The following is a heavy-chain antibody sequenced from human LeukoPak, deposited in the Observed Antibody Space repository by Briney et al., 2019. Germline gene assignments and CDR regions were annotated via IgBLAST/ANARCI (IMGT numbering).Heavy chain of an antibody. Sequence: PSETLSLTCAVSGYSISSGYYWGWTRQPPGKGLEWIGSIYHSGSTYYNPSLKSRVTISVDTSKNQFSLKLSSVTAADTAVYYCARAYYYDSSGYSPDFDYWGQGTLVTVSS. CDR1: GYSISSGYY. J-gene: IGHJ4*02. V-gene: IGHV4-38-2*01. CDR3: ARAYYYDSSGYSPDFDY. D-gene: IGHD3-22*01. CDR2: IYHSGST.